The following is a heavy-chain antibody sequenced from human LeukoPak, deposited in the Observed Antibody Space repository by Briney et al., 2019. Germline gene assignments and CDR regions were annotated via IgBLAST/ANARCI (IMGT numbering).Heavy chain of an antibody. CDR2: SYYSGNT. CDR3: ARDSIVGATHWFDP. V-gene: IGHV4-39*07. Sequence: PSETLSLTCTVSGGSISSSSDYWGWIRQPPGRGLEWIGSSYYSGNTYSNPSLKSRVTISVDTSKNQFSLKLSSVTAADTAVYYCARDSIVGATHWFDPWGQGTLVTVSS. D-gene: IGHD1-26*01. CDR1: GGSISSSSDY. J-gene: IGHJ5*02.